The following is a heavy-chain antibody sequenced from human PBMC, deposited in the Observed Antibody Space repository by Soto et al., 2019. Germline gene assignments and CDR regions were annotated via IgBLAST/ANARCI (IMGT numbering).Heavy chain of an antibody. D-gene: IGHD4-17*01. J-gene: IGHJ6*02. CDR1: GFTFSSYA. V-gene: IGHV3-30-3*01. CDR3: ARQTTVTTISYYYYGMDV. CDR2: ISYDGSNK. Sequence: GGSLRLSSAASGFTFSSYAMHWVRQAPGKGLEWVAVISYDGSNKYYADSVKGRFTIFRDKSKNTLYLQMNSLRAEDTAVYYCARQTTVTTISYYYYGMDVWGQGTTVTVSS.